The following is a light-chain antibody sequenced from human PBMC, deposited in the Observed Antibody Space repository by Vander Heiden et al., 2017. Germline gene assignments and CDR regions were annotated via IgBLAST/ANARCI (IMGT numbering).Light chain of an antibody. V-gene: IGKV1-39*01. Sequence: DNQMTQTPSSLSASVGDRVTINCLASQCISSYLEWYQQKPWNAPKLLIYAASSLQSGVPSRFIGSGFGTDFTLTISSLQPEDFATYYCQQSYSSPLTFGGGTKVEIK. CDR3: QQSYSSPLT. CDR1: QCISSY. CDR2: AAS. J-gene: IGKJ4*01.